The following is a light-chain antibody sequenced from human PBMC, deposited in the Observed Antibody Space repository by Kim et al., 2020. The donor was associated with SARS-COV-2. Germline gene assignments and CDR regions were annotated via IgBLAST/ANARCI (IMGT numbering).Light chain of an antibody. CDR2: DVS. CDR3: SSYTSSISWV. V-gene: IGLV2-14*03. J-gene: IGLJ3*02. CDR1: SGAVGGFNY. Sequence: GQSITMSCTGTSGAVGGFNYVSWYQQHPGKAPKLMIYDVSTRPSGVSDRFSGSKSGNTASLTISGLQAEDEAVYYCSSYTSSISWVFGGGTQLTVL.